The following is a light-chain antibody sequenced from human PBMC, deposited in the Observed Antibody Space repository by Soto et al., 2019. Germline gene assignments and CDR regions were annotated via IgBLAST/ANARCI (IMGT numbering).Light chain of an antibody. CDR3: RSYTRNTTPWV. CDR2: EVS. Sequence: QSVLTQPASVSGSPGQSITISCSGTSSDVGAYNHVSWYQQNPGKAPKLMIYEVSNRPSGVSNRFSGSKSGNTASLTISGLQAEDEANYYCRSYTRNTTPWVFGGGTKVTVL. V-gene: IGLV2-14*01. J-gene: IGLJ3*02. CDR1: SSDVGAYNH.